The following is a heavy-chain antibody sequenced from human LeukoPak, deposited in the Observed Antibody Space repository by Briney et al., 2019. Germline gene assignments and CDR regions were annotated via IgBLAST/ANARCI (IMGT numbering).Heavy chain of an antibody. CDR2: INPKRGGT. J-gene: IGHJ4*02. D-gene: IGHD3-10*01. CDR3: ALLWFGELWTKDY. CDR1: GYTFTSYY. Sequence: APVKVSCKASGYTFTSYYMHWVRQAPGQGLEWMGRINPKRGGTNYAQKFQGRVTLTRDTSISTAHMELSRLTSDDTAVYYCALLWFGELWTKDYWGQGTLVTVSS. V-gene: IGHV1-2*06.